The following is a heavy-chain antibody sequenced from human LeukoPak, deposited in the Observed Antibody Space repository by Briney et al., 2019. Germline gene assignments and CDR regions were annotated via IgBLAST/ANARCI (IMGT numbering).Heavy chain of an antibody. CDR3: ATSGPGYYYGMDV. CDR2: IYYSGYT. D-gene: IGHD2-15*01. Sequence: PSETLSLTCTVSGGSISSSTYYWGWIRQLPGKGLEWIGSIYYSGYTYHNPSLESRVTMSVDTSKNQFSLKLTSVTAAGTAVYYCATSGPGYYYGMDVWGQGTTVTVSS. J-gene: IGHJ6*02. CDR1: GGSISSSTYY. V-gene: IGHV4-39*01.